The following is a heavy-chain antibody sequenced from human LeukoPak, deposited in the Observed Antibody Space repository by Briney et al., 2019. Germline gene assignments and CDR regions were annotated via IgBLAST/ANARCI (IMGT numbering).Heavy chain of an antibody. CDR1: GFTFSSYA. D-gene: IGHD2-15*01. J-gene: IGHJ6*02. V-gene: IGHV3-30*04. CDR2: ISYDGSDK. CDR3: ARDLGSGGLYYYYGMDV. Sequence: GGSLRHSCAASGFTFSSYAMHWVRQAPGKGLEWVAVISYDGSDKYYADSVKGRFTISRDNSKNTLYLQMNSLRAEDTAVYYCARDLGSGGLYYYYGMDVWGQGTTVTVSS.